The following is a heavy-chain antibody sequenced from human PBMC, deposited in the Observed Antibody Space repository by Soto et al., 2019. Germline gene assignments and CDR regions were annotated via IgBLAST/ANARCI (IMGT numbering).Heavy chain of an antibody. D-gene: IGHD7-27*01. J-gene: IGHJ4*02. Sequence: GGSLRLSCAASGITFNDYWMSWVRQAPGKGREWVANIKEDGSSKYYVDSVKGRFTISRDNAKNSLYLQMNSLSAEDTALYYCASDNGDVFDHWGQGTPVTVSS. CDR2: IKEDGSSK. CDR1: GITFNDYW. V-gene: IGHV3-7*03. CDR3: ASDNGDVFDH.